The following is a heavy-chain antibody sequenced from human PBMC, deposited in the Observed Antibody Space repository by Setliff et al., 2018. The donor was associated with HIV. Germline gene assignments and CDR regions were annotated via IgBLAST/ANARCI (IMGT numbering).Heavy chain of an antibody. CDR3: ARSAHDSETGY. Sequence: ASVKVSCKASGYTFNTYYVHWVRQAPGQGLEWMGIIYPGGARRSYAQKFQGRVTMTWDTSTSTVYMELSSLRSEDTAFYYCARSAHDSETGYWGQGTLVTVSS. J-gene: IGHJ4*02. CDR2: IYPGGARR. CDR1: GYTFNTYY. V-gene: IGHV1-46*02. D-gene: IGHD5-12*01.